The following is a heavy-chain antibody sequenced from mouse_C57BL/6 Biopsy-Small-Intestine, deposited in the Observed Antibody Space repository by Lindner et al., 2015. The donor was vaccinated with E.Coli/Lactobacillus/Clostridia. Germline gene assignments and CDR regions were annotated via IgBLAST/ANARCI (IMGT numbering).Heavy chain of an antibody. Sequence: SVKVSCKTSGGTFISYIFNWVRQAPGQGPEWMGKINPSSGRINYSPKFQGRVTFTADKSTGTADMELSSLRSEDTAVYYCARGRDLTAIVGSSFDLWGQGTMVTVSS. CDR2: INPSSGRI. V-gene: IGHV1S26*01. CDR3: ARGRDLTAIVGSSFDL. D-gene: IGHD3-1*01. CDR1: GGTFISYI. J-gene: IGHJ1*01.